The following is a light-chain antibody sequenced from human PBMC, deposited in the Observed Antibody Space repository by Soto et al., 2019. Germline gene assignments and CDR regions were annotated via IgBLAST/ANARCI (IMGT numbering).Light chain of an antibody. CDR2: SAS. Sequence: EVVMTQSPATLSVFPGERVTLSCRASQSVSSSLAWYQQKPGQAPRLLIYSASTRATGIPARFSGGGSGTEFTLTSSILESEDFAVYYYQQYITLYTFGQGTKLEIK. CDR1: QSVSSS. CDR3: QQYITLYT. J-gene: IGKJ2*01. V-gene: IGKV3-15*01.